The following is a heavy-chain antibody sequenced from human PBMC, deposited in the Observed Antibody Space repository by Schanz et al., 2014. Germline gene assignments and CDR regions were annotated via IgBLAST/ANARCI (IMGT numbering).Heavy chain of an antibody. V-gene: IGHV3-33*01. CDR2: IWNNGVTK. Sequence: QVQLVESGGGVVQPGGSLRLSCAASGFIFSSYGLHWVRQAPGKGLEWVAVIWNNGVTKYYADSVRGRFTISRDRFQNTLYLRMSSLRAEDTAVYYCARVHHYDPSGWGYFDYWGQGALVTVSS. CDR1: GFIFSSYG. D-gene: IGHD3-22*01. CDR3: ARVHHYDPSGWGYFDY. J-gene: IGHJ4*02.